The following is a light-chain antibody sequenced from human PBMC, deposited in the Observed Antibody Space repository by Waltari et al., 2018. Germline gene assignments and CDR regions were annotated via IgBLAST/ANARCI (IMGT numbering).Light chain of an antibody. CDR3: QQRHNWPLT. J-gene: IGKJ4*01. CDR1: QSVRSY. V-gene: IGKV3-11*01. Sequence: EIVLTQSPATLSLSPGERATLSCRASQSVRSYLAWYQQKPGQAPRLLIYDTSNRASGIPARFSGSGSGTDFSLSISSLEPEDFAVYYCQQRHNWPLTFGGGTTVEI. CDR2: DTS.